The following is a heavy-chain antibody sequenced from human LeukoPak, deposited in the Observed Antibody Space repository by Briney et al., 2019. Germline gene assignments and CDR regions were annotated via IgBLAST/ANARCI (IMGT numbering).Heavy chain of an antibody. CDR1: GFTFSGYW. Sequence: GGSLRLSCAASGFTFSGYWMSWVRQAPGKGLEWVANTKQDGSEKNYVDSVKGRFTISRDNAKNSLFLQMSSLRDAETAVYYCARGGYYDSGGGYFEYWGQGTLVTVSS. CDR2: TKQDGSEK. V-gene: IGHV3-7*01. J-gene: IGHJ4*02. D-gene: IGHD3-10*01. CDR3: ARGGYYDSGGGYFEY.